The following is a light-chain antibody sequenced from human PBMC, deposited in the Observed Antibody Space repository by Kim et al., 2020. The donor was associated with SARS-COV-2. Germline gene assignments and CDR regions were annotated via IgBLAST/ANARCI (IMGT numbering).Light chain of an antibody. J-gene: IGLJ2*01. V-gene: IGLV3-1*01. CDR2: QDS. CDR1: KLGDKY. Sequence: VYQGHTASITCFGDKLGDKYACWYQQKPGQSPVLVIYQDSKRPSGSPERFAGSNSGNTATLTISGTQAMDEADYYCQAWDSSTEVFGGGTQLTVL. CDR3: QAWDSSTEV.